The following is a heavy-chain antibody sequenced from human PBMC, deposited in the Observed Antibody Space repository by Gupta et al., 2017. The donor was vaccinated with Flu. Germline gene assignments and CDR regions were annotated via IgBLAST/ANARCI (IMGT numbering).Heavy chain of an antibody. CDR3: AKEGGFPERGGMDV. Sequence: EVQLLESGGGLVQPGGSLRLSCAASGFTFSSYAMSWVRQAPGKGLEWVSAIRGSGGSTYYADSVKGRFTISSDNSKNTLYLQMNSLRAEDTAVYYCAKEGGFPERGGMDVWGQGTTVTVSS. CDR2: IRGSGGST. D-gene: IGHD3-16*01. J-gene: IGHJ6*02. CDR1: GFTFSSYA. V-gene: IGHV3-23*01.